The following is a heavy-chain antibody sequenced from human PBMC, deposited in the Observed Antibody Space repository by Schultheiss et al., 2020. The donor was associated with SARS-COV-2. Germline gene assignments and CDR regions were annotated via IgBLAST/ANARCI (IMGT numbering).Heavy chain of an antibody. CDR1: GFTFSSYE. J-gene: IGHJ6*02. V-gene: IGHV3-48*03. Sequence: GESLKISCAASGFTFSSYEMNWVRQAPGKGLEWVSYISSSGSTIYYADSVKGRFTISRDNAKNSLYLQMNSLRAEDTAVYYCARDLSLYYDFWSGYYPLVDYYSMDVWGQGTTVTAS. CDR3: ARDLSLYYDFWSGYYPLVDYYSMDV. CDR2: ISSSGSTI. D-gene: IGHD3-3*01.